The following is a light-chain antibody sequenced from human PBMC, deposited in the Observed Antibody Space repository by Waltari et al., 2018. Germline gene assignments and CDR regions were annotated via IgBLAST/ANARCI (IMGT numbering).Light chain of an antibody. CDR2: AAS. CDR1: QSISSY. J-gene: IGKJ1*01. Sequence: DIQMTQSPSSLSASVGDRVTTTCRASQSISSYLNWYQQKPGKAPKLLISAASSLQSGVPSRFSGSGSGTDFTLTISGLRSEDFATYYCQQSYSSPPWTFGQGTKVEIK. CDR3: QQSYSSPPWT. V-gene: IGKV1-39*01.